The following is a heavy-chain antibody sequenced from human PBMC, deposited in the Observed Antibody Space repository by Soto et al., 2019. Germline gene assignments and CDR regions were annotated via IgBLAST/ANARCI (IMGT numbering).Heavy chain of an antibody. J-gene: IGHJ4*02. CDR3: ARGRLQLRKYFDY. Sequence: GASVKVSCKASGGTFGSYAISWVRQAPGQGLEWMGGIIPIFGTANYAQKFQGRVTITADESTSTAYMELSSLRSEDTAVYYCARGRLQLRKYFDYWGQGTLVTVSS. D-gene: IGHD5-12*01. CDR1: GGTFGSYA. V-gene: IGHV1-69*13. CDR2: IIPIFGTA.